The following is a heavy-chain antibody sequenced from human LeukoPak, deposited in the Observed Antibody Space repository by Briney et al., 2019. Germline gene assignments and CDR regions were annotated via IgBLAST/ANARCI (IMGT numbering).Heavy chain of an antibody. V-gene: IGHV3-23*01. CDR2: ITASGGRT. D-gene: IGHD2-2*01. J-gene: IGHJ4*02. CDR1: GFSFDDYV. Sequence: GGSLRLSCAASGFSFDDYVMHWVRQAPGKGLEWVSAITASGGRTYSADSVKGRFTISRDNSKNTLYLQMNSLRVEDTAVYYCAFFSNYFDFWGQGTLVTVSS. CDR3: AFFSNYFDF.